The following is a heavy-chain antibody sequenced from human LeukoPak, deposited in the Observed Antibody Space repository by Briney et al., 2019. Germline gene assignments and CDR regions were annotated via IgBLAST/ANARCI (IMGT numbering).Heavy chain of an antibody. J-gene: IGHJ4*02. Sequence: PGGSLRLSCAASGFTFSSYAMHWVRQAPGKGLEYVSTISRNGDTTFYANSVKGRLTISRDNSKNTLYLQMGSLRAEDMAVYYCARVRDNTTWFLYYFDYWGQGTLVTVSS. CDR1: GFTFSSYA. CDR2: ISRNGDTT. V-gene: IGHV3-64*01. CDR3: ARVRDNTTWFLYYFDY. D-gene: IGHD6-13*01.